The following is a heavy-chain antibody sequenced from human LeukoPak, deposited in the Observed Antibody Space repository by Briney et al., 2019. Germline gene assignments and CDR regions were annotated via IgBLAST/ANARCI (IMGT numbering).Heavy chain of an antibody. CDR2: IHRGASAI. Sequence: GGSLRLSCTASGFTFSSYEMNWVRQAPGKGLEWISYIHRGASAIYYTDSVKGRFAISRDDAKNSLYLQMDSLRVEDTAIYYCARGHSDALFYWGQGTRVTVSS. CDR1: GFTFSSYE. CDR3: ARGHSDALFY. V-gene: IGHV3-48*03. D-gene: IGHD2-21*02. J-gene: IGHJ4*02.